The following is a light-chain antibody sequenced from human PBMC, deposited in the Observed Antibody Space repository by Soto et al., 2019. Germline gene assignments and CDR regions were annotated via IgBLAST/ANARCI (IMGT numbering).Light chain of an antibody. J-gene: IGKJ1*01. CDR2: GAS. V-gene: IGKV3-15*01. Sequence: EIVMTQSPATLSVSPGERAAHSCRARQSVSSNLACYQQKPGQSPTLLIYGASPRATVIPARFIGSGSWTMFARTISSLQYEDIAVYYWQQYNNWNRPFGQGTKADIK. CDR3: QQYNNWNRP. CDR1: QSVSSN.